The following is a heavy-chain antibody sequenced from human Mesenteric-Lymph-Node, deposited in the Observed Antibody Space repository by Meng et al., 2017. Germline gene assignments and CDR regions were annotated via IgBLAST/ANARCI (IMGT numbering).Heavy chain of an antibody. CDR2: ICPGDSDT. V-gene: IGHV5-51*01. CDR3: ARGGLLWFGELSPEIDY. D-gene: IGHD3-10*01. Sequence: GGSLRLSCKGSGYSFTIYWIGWVRQMPGKGLEWMGFICPGDSDTKYSPSFQGQVTISADKSNSTAYLQWSSLKASDTAMYYCARGGLLWFGELSPEIDYWGQGTLVTVSS. J-gene: IGHJ4*02. CDR1: GYSFTIYW.